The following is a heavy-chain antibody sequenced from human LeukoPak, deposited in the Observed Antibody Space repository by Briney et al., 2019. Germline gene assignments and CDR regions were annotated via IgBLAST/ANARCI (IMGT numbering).Heavy chain of an antibody. J-gene: IGHJ4*02. CDR2: IWYDGSNK. Sequence: GRSLRLSCAASGFTFSSYGMHWVRQAPGKGLEWVAVIWYDGSNKYYADSVKGRFTISRDNYKNTLYLQMNSLRAEDTAVYYCAREQWSNYYFDYWGQGTLVTVSS. V-gene: IGHV3-33*01. CDR3: AREQWSNYYFDY. D-gene: IGHD6-19*01. CDR1: GFTFSSYG.